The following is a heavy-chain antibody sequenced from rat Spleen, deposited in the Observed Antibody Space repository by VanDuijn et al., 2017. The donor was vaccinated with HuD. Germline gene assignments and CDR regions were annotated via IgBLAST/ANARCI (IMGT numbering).Heavy chain of an antibody. D-gene: IGHD1-12*02. V-gene: IGHV2-15*01. CDR2: IWSGGTT. Sequence: VQLVESGGGLVQPGRSLKLSCAASGFTFSSFPMAWVRQPPGKGLEWIGAIWSGGTTDYSSALKSRLSISRDTSKSQVLLKMNSLQTEDTAMYFCARSAKYYYDGSYYYVHFDYWGQGVMVTVSS. CDR1: GFTFSSFP. J-gene: IGHJ2*01. CDR3: ARSAKYYYDGSYYYVHFDY.